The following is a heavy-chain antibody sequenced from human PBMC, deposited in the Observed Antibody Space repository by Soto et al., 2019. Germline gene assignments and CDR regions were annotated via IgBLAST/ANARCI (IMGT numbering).Heavy chain of an antibody. CDR3: SRERESASEH. Sequence: NPSETLSLTCTVSGGSISSSTYHWAWIRQPPGKGLEWIASIYYTGTTYYSPSLKSRVTISVDTSENHFSLKLSSVTAADTAVYYCSRERESASEHWGQGTLVTVSS. CDR2: IYYTGTT. J-gene: IGHJ4*02. V-gene: IGHV4-39*02. CDR1: GGSISSSTYH.